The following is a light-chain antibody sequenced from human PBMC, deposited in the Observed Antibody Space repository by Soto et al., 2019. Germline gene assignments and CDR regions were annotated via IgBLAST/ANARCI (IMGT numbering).Light chain of an antibody. Sequence: QSVLTQPPSVSGAPGQRVTISCTGSSSNIGAGYNVHWYQQLPGTAPKLLIYGNSNRPSGVPDRFAGSKSGTSASLAITGLEAEDEADYYCQSYDSSXSGWVXGXGTKLTVL. CDR1: SSNIGAGYN. J-gene: IGLJ3*02. CDR3: QSYDSSXSGWV. CDR2: GNS. V-gene: IGLV1-40*01.